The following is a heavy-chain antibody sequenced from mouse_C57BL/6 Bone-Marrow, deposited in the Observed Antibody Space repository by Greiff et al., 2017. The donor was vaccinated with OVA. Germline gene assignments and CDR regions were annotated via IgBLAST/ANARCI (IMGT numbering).Heavy chain of an antibody. CDR3: ACLRWRLDAMDY. J-gene: IGHJ4*01. Sequence: EVKVVEPGGGLVQPGASLKLSCESNDYAFPSHDMSWVRKTPEQRLELVAAINSDGGRTYYPDTMEKRFIISRDNTKKTRYLQMSSLRSEDTALYYCACLRWRLDAMDYWGQGTSVTVSS. CDR1: DYAFPSHD. V-gene: IGHV5-2*01. D-gene: IGHD2-10*01. CDR2: INSDGGRT.